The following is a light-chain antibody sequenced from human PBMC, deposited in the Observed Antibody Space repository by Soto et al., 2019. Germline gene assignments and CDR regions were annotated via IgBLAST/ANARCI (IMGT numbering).Light chain of an antibody. J-gene: IGLJ2*01. CDR1: SSDVGGYNY. V-gene: IGLV2-14*01. Sequence: QSALTQPASVSGSPGQSITISCTGTSSDVGGYNYVSWYQQHPGKAPKLMIYDVSNRPSGVSNRFSGSKSGNTASLTIPGRQAEDEADYYCSSYTSSSRGVFGGGTQLTVL. CDR3: SSYTSSSRGV. CDR2: DVS.